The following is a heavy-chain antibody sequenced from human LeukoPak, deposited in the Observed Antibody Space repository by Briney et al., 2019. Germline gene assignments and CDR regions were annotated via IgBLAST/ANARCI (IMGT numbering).Heavy chain of an antibody. J-gene: IGHJ3*02. Sequence: GSLRLSCAASGFTFSSYAMSWVRQAPGEGLEWVSAISGSGGSTYYADSVKGRFTISRDNSKNTLYLQMNSLRAEDTAVYYCANLLWFGDPAFDIWGQGTMVTVSS. CDR1: GFTFSSYA. V-gene: IGHV3-23*01. CDR2: ISGSGGST. D-gene: IGHD3-10*01. CDR3: ANLLWFGDPAFDI.